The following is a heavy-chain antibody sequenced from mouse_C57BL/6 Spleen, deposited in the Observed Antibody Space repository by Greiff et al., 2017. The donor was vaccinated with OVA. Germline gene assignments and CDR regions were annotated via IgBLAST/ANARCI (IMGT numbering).Heavy chain of an antibody. Sequence: QVQLQQSGAELVRPGTSVKMSCKASGYTFTNYWIGWAKQRPGHGLEWIGDIYPGGGYTNYNEKFKGKATLTADKSSSTAYMQFSSLTSEDSAIYYWAICGNYENWYFGVWGTETTVTVSS. CDR2: IYPGGGYT. CDR1: GYTFTNYW. J-gene: IGHJ1*03. V-gene: IGHV1-63*01. D-gene: IGHD2-1*01. CDR3: AICGNYENWYFGV.